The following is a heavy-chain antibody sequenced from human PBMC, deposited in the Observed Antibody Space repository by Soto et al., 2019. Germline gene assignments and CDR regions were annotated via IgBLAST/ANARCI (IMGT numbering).Heavy chain of an antibody. J-gene: IGHJ5*02. Sequence: EEHLAESGGGLVKPGGSLRLSCAASGFTFSSYSMNWVRQAPGKGLEWVSSISSSSAYIYYAGSVKGRFTISRDNAKNSLSLQMSSLRADDTAVYYCASSGYRITNDLWGQGTLVTVSS. CDR1: GFTFSSYS. V-gene: IGHV3-21*01. CDR3: ASSGYRITNDL. D-gene: IGHD2-15*01. CDR2: ISSSSAYI.